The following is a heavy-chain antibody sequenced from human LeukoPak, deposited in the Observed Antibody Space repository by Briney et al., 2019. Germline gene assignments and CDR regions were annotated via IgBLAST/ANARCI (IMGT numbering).Heavy chain of an antibody. Sequence: PSETLSLTCAVYGGAFSGYSWSWIRQPPGKGLEWIGEVDPNGTTNYNPSLKSRVAISVDTSKNQFSLKLSSVTAADTAVYHCTRDRGGISYVYEVDYWGQGTLVTVSS. CDR1: GGAFSGYS. D-gene: IGHD5-18*01. CDR2: VDPNGTT. CDR3: TRDRGGISYVYEVDY. J-gene: IGHJ4*02. V-gene: IGHV4-34*01.